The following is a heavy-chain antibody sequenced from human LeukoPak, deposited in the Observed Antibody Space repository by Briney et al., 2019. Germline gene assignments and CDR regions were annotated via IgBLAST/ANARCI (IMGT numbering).Heavy chain of an antibody. CDR3: ARRRSSGYSGPDAFDI. D-gene: IGHD3-22*01. Sequence: SETLSLTCAVSGYSISSGYYWGWIRQPPGKGLEWIGSIYHSGSTYYNPSLKSRDTISVDTSKNQFSLKLSSVTAADTAVYYCARRRSSGYSGPDAFDIWGQGTMVTVSS. V-gene: IGHV4-38-2*01. CDR1: GYSISSGYY. J-gene: IGHJ3*02. CDR2: IYHSGST.